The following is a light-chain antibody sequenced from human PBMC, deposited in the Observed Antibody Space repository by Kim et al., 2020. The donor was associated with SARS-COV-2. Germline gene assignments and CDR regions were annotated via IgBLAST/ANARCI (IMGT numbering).Light chain of an antibody. Sequence: SPGGRHTLACRASRGVSTSYLAWYQQKPGQAPRLLIYGASSRATGIPDRFSGSGSGTDFTLTISRLEPEDFAVYYCQQYGSSPWTFGQGTKVDIK. CDR1: RGVSTSY. CDR2: GAS. CDR3: QQYGSSPWT. V-gene: IGKV3-20*01. J-gene: IGKJ1*01.